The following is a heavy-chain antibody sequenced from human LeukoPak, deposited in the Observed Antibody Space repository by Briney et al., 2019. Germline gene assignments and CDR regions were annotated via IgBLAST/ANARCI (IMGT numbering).Heavy chain of an antibody. Sequence: PRASVKVSCRASGHTFTGYYMHWVRQAPGQGLEWMGCINPNNGGTNYAQRFQGRLIMTRDTSISTAYMELSRLRSDDTAVYYCARAKAMGSSWFIANGGLDYWGQGTVVTVSS. D-gene: IGHD6-13*01. CDR2: INPNNGGT. CDR1: GHTFTGYY. V-gene: IGHV1-2*02. CDR3: ARAKAMGSSWFIANGGLDY. J-gene: IGHJ4*02.